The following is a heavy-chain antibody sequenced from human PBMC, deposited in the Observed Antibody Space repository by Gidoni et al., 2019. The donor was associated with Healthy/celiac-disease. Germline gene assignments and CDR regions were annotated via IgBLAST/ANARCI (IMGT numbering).Heavy chain of an antibody. CDR2: MSGSGGST. Sequence: EVQLLESGGGLVQPGGSLRLSCAASGFTFSRHAMGWVRQAPGKGLECVSAMSGSGGSTHYADSVKGRFNISRDISKNTLYLKMNSRRAEDTAVYYCAKDPEHYGDYGPDAFDIWGQWTMVTVSS. CDR3: AKDPEHYGDYGPDAFDI. D-gene: IGHD4-17*01. J-gene: IGHJ3*02. CDR1: GFTFSRHA. V-gene: IGHV3-23*01.